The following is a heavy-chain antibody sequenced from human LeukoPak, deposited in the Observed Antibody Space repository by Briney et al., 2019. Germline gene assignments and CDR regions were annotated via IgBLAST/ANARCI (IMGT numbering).Heavy chain of an antibody. V-gene: IGHV3-21*01. CDR2: ISSSSSYI. CDR1: GFTFSSNA. Sequence: GSLRLSCTGSGFTFSSNAMSWVRQAPGKGLEWVSSISSSSSYIYYADSVKGRFTISRDNAKNSLYLQMNSLRAEDTAVYYCARVTEAPYYFDYWGQGTLVTVSS. CDR3: ARVTEAPYYFDY. J-gene: IGHJ4*02.